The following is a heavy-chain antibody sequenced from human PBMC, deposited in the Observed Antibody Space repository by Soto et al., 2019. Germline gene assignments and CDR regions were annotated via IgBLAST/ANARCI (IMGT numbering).Heavy chain of an antibody. CDR3: ASGYYGDPDY. CDR2: IYYSGST. Sequence: QVQLQESGPGLVKPSETLSLTCTVSGGSISSYYWSWIRQPPGKGLEWIGYIYYSGSTNYNPSLKSRVTISVDTSKNQFSLKLSSVTAADTAVYYCASGYYGDPDYWGQGTLVTVSS. V-gene: IGHV4-59*01. J-gene: IGHJ4*02. CDR1: GGSISSYY. D-gene: IGHD4-17*01.